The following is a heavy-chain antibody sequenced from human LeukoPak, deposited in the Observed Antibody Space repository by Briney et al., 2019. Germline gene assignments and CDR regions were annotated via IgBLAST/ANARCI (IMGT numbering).Heavy chain of an antibody. CDR3: ARDKAVTTELTQYFQH. D-gene: IGHD4-11*01. CDR2: ISAYNGYT. J-gene: IGHJ1*01. Sequence: APVKVSCKASGYTFTNYGVSWVRQAPGQGLEWMGWISAYNGYTNYAQKFQFRVTMTTDTSTCTAYMELRSLTSNDTAVYYCARDKAVTTELTQYFQHWGQGTLVTVSS. CDR1: GYTFTNYG. V-gene: IGHV1-18*01.